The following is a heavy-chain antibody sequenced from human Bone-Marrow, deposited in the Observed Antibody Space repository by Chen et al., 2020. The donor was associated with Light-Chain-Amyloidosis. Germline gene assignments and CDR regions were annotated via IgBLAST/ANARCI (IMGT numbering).Heavy chain of an antibody. V-gene: IGHV1-2*02. Sequence: QVQLVQSGAEVKKPGASVKVSCKASGYTFTGSHMHWVRQAPGQGLEWMGWINPNSGGTNYAQKFQGRVTMTRDTSISTAYMELSRLRSDDTAVYYCARGAERGYSGYESTNFDYWGQGTLVTVSS. CDR1: GYTFTGSH. D-gene: IGHD5-12*01. CDR3: ARGAERGYSGYESTNFDY. CDR2: INPNSGGT. J-gene: IGHJ4*02.